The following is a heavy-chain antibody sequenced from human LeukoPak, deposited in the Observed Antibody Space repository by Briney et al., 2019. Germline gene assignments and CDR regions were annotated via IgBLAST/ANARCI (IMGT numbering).Heavy chain of an antibody. D-gene: IGHD7-27*01. CDR3: ARDLAWGAFDY. Sequence: GGTLRLSCGASGFTFSKHGMNWVRQAPGKGLEWLSGVSPPGGGTYYADSVKGRFTISRDDSKNTLSLRMNSLRVEDTAVYYCARDLAWGAFDYWGQGTLVTVSS. J-gene: IGHJ4*02. CDR2: VSPPGGGT. V-gene: IGHV3-23*01. CDR1: GFTFSKHG.